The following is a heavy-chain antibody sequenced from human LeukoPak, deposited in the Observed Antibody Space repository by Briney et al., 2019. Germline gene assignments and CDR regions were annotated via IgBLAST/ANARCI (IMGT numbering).Heavy chain of an antibody. Sequence: GASVKVSCKASGYTFIDYSIHWVRQAPGQGFEWMAWINPNSGDTKYAQNFQGRVTVTRDTSTSTAYMELSSLRSDDTAVYYCAKHRSSDNAYYYYMDVWGKGTTVTVSS. D-gene: IGHD6-25*01. J-gene: IGHJ6*03. CDR3: AKHRSSDNAYYYYMDV. V-gene: IGHV1-2*02. CDR1: GYTFIDYS. CDR2: INPNSGDT.